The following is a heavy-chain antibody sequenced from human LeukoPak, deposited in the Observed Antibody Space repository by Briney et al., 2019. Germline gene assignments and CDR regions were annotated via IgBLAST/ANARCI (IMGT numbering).Heavy chain of an antibody. D-gene: IGHD5-18*01. J-gene: IGHJ4*02. Sequence: GGSLRLSCAASGFSFSSYWMSWVRQAPGKGLEWVANIKQDGSEKYYVDSVKGRFTVSRDNAKNSLYLQMNSLRTEDTALYYCVKGRSGSTYGAIDYWGRGTLVTVSS. V-gene: IGHV3-7*03. CDR1: GFSFSSYW. CDR3: VKGRSGSTYGAIDY. CDR2: IKQDGSEK.